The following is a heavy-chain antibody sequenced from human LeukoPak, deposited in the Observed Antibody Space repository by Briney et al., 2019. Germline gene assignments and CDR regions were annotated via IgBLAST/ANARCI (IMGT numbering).Heavy chain of an antibody. V-gene: IGHV4-39*01. Sequence: SETLSLTCTVSGGSISSTNYYWGWIRQPPGKGLEWIGSFHYSGSTYYNPSLKSRVTISVDTSKNQFSLNLSSVTAADTAVYYCARFMVAGIGGYYFDYWGQGTLVTVSS. CDR2: FHYSGST. J-gene: IGHJ4*02. D-gene: IGHD6-19*01. CDR3: ARFMVAGIGGYYFDY. CDR1: GGSISSTNYY.